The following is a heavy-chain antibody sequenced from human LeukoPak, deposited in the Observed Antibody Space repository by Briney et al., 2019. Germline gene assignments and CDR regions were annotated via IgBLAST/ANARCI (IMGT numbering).Heavy chain of an antibody. CDR1: GLTFSRYA. D-gene: IGHD5-18*01. CDR3: AKDPHGSYGPRYFFDS. V-gene: IGHV3-33*06. Sequence: PGGSLRLSCAASGLTFSRYAMHWVRQAPGKGLEWVAVIWYDETYKYYADSVKGRFTISRDNCKNTLYLQMNSLRAEDTALYYCAKDPHGSYGPRYFFDSWGQGTLVTVSS. CDR2: IWYDETYK. J-gene: IGHJ4*02.